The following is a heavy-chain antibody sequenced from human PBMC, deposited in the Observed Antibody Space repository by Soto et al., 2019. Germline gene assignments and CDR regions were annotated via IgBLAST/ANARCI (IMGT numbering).Heavy chain of an antibody. CDR1: GYSFTSHW. J-gene: IGHJ6*02. D-gene: IGHD5-12*01. Sequence: GESRKISCKGSGYSFTSHWISWVRQMPGKGLEWMGRIDPSDSYTNYSPSFQGHVTISADKSISTAYLQWSSLKASDTAMYYCEIRPWNYGMDVWGQGTILTRSS. V-gene: IGHV5-10-1*01. CDR2: IDPSDSYT. CDR3: EIRPWNYGMDV.